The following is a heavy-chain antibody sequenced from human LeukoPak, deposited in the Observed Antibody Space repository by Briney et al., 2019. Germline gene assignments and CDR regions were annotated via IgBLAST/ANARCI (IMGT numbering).Heavy chain of an antibody. V-gene: IGHV3-11*04. J-gene: IGHJ4*02. CDR1: GFTFNDYY. D-gene: IGHD4-17*01. Sequence: GGSLRLSCAASGFTFNDYYMSWIRQAPGKGLEWISYITNSRSSRYYADSVKGRFTISRDNAKNSVSLQMNSLRAEDTAVFYCATNDYGASDYWGQGTLVTVSS. CDR3: ATNDYGASDY. CDR2: ITNSRSSR.